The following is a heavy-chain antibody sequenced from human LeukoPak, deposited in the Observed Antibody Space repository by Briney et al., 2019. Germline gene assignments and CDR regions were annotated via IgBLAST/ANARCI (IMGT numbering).Heavy chain of an antibody. J-gene: IGHJ3*02. Sequence: GRSLRLSCAASGFTFSSYGVHWVRQAPGKGLEWVAVISYDGSNKYYADSVKGRFTISRDNSKNTLYLQMNSLRAEDTAVYYCAKFPGFYGDYPKDAFDIWGQGTMVTVSS. CDR3: AKFPGFYGDYPKDAFDI. D-gene: IGHD4-17*01. CDR2: ISYDGSNK. CDR1: GFTFSSYG. V-gene: IGHV3-30*18.